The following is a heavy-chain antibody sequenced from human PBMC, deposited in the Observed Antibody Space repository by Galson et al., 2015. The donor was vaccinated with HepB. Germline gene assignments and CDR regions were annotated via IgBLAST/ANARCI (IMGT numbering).Heavy chain of an antibody. CDR2: IYSSGST. V-gene: IGHV4-4*07. D-gene: IGHD2-21*01. CDR1: GDSISTYY. J-gene: IGHJ5*02. CDR3: ARLTYWWFDP. Sequence: ETLSLTCIVSGDSISTYYWNWIRQPAGKGLEWIGRIYSSGSTNYNPSLKSRVTMSLDMSKNQFSLKLTSVTAMDTAVYYCARLTYWWFDPWGQGTLVTVSS.